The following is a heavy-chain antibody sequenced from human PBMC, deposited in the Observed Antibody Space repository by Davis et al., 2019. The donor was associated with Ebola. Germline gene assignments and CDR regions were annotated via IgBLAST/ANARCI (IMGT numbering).Heavy chain of an antibody. CDR3: ARGQSGSDYSLWQY. D-gene: IGHD3-10*01. J-gene: IGHJ4*02. CDR1: GGSFSGYY. V-gene: IGHV4-34*01. Sequence: MPSETLSLTCAVHGGSFSGYYWSWIRQPPGKGLEWIGEMDHSGNTNYNPSLKSRVTISIDTSKKQISLKLTSVTAADTAVYYCARGQSGSDYSLWQYWGQGTLVTVSS. CDR2: MDHSGNT.